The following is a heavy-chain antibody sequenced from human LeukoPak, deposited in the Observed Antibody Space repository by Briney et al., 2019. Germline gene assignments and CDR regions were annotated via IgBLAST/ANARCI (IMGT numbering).Heavy chain of an antibody. CDR1: GFTFSSYG. CDR2: ISYDESNK. Sequence: PGGSLRLSCEASGFTFSSYGMHWVRQAPGKGLEWVAVISYDESNKNYADSVKGRFTISRDNSKNTLYLQMNSLRAEDTAVYYCTKGTIWLPFDYWGQGTLVTVSS. D-gene: IGHD5-18*01. CDR3: TKGTIWLPFDY. J-gene: IGHJ4*02. V-gene: IGHV3-30*18.